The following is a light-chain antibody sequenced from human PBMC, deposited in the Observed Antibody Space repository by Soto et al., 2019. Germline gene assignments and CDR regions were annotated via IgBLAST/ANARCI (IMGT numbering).Light chain of an antibody. CDR1: HIFLYSSNNKNY. CDR2: WAS. V-gene: IGKV4-1*01. CDR3: QQYYSLPRP. J-gene: IGKJ5*01. Sequence: LISRSPACLAVYLCERATIYYKSSHIFLYSSNNKNYLAWYQQKPGQPPKLLIYWASTRDSGVPDRFSGGGSGTDFSLTSISLQAADVALYYCQQYYSLPRPFGQGTRLQI.